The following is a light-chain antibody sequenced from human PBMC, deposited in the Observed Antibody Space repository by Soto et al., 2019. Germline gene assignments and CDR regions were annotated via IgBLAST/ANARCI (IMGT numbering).Light chain of an antibody. CDR2: AAS. CDR3: QQSSEATWT. CDR1: QSISSY. Sequence: DIQMTQSPSSLSASVGDRVTITCRASQSISSYLNWCQQKPGKAPKLLIYAASSLQSGVPSRFSGSGSGTDFTLTISSLQPEDFATYYCQQSSEATWTFGQGTKVEIK. J-gene: IGKJ1*01. V-gene: IGKV1-39*01.